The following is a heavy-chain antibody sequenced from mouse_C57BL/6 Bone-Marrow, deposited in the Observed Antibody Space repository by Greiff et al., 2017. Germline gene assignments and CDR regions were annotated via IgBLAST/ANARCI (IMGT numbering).Heavy chain of an antibody. D-gene: IGHD1-1*01. Sequence: QVQLQQPGAELVKPGASVKVSCKASGYTFTSYWMHWVKQRPGQGLEWIGRIHPSDSDTNYNQKFKGKATVTVGKSSSTAYMQLSSLTSEDSAVYYCSIGDYYGSSYYAMDYWGQGTSVTVSS. CDR1: GYTFTSYW. CDR2: IHPSDSDT. V-gene: IGHV1-74*01. J-gene: IGHJ4*01. CDR3: SIGDYYGSSYYAMDY.